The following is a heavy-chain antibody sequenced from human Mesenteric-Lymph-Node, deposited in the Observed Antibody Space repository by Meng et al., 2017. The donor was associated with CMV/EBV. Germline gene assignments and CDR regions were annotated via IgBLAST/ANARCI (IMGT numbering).Heavy chain of an antibody. CDR1: TFSDYY. V-gene: IGHV3-11*06. J-gene: IGHJ4*02. CDR3: ARVSCSSTSCATGLYYFDY. Sequence: TFSDYYMSWIRQAPGKGLEWVSYISSSSSYTNYADSAKGRFTISRDNAKNSLYLQMNSLRAEDTAVYYCARVSCSSTSCATGLYYFDYWGQGTLVTVSS. CDR2: ISSSSSYT. D-gene: IGHD2-2*01.